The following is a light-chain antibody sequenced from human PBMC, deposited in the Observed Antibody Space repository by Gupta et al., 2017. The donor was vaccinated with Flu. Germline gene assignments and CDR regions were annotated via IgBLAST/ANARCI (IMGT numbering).Light chain of an antibody. CDR2: GIT. J-gene: IGLJ2*01. V-gene: IGLV2-11*03. CDR3: CSYAGTVTFV. CDR1: SSDIGRFDY. Sequence: TISCTGTSSDIGRFDYVSWFQQHPGKAPKLILYGITERPSGVPNRFSGTKSGNTASLTSSGLQGEDEADYFCCSYAGTVTFVFGGGTKVTVL.